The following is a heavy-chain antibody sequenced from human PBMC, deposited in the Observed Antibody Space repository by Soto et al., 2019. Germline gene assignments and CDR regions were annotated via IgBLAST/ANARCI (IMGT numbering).Heavy chain of an antibody. D-gene: IGHD1-1*01. Sequence: QVQLVESGGGVVRPGTSLRLSCAATGFSFSAHGMHWVRQAPGKGLEWLAVINDGSEEGYADSVRGRFTISRDNARNILYLQMDNLRAEDSGLYYCARDDLFVDNGRDHWGQGTLVTVSS. J-gene: IGHJ4*02. V-gene: IGHV3-33*01. CDR1: GFSFSAHG. CDR3: ARDDLFVDNGRDH. CDR2: INDGSEE.